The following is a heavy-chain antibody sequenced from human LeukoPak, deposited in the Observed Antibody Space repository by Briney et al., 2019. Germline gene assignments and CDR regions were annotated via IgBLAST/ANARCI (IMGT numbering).Heavy chain of an antibody. CDR2: ISAYNGNT. CDR1: GYTFTSYG. J-gene: IGHJ5*02. CDR3: ARVEITFGGVIVRRFDP. D-gene: IGHD3-16*02. V-gene: IGHV1-18*01. Sequence: ASVKVSCKASGYTFTSYGISWVRQAPGQGLEWMGWISAYNGNTNYAQKLQGRVTMTTDTSTSTAYMELRSLRSDDTAVYYCARVEITFGGVIVRRFDPWGQGTLLTVSS.